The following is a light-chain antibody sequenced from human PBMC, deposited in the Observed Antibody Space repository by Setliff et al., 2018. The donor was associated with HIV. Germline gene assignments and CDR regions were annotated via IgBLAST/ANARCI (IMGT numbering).Light chain of an antibody. V-gene: IGLV1-44*01. Sequence: QSVLTQPPSASGTPGRRVTISCSGSRSNIGTNTVNWYQQLPGTAPKLLIFSNNQRPSGVPDRFSGSKSGTSASLAISGLQSEDEADYYCAAWDDSLNGSWVFGGGTKVTVL. J-gene: IGLJ3*02. CDR1: RSNIGTNT. CDR2: SNN. CDR3: AAWDDSLNGSWV.